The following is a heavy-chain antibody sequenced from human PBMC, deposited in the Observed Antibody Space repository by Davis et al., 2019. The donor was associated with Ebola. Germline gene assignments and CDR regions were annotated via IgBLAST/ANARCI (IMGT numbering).Heavy chain of an antibody. D-gene: IGHD2-15*01. Sequence: SVKVSCKASGYTFTSYDINWVRQATGQGLEWMGWMNPNSGNTGYAQKFQGRVTMTRNTSISTAYMELSSLRSEDTAVYYCARPSRYCSGGSCYLIYWGQGTLVTVSS. CDR2: MNPNSGNT. CDR1: GYTFTSYD. J-gene: IGHJ4*02. CDR3: ARPSRYCSGGSCYLIY. V-gene: IGHV1-8*01.